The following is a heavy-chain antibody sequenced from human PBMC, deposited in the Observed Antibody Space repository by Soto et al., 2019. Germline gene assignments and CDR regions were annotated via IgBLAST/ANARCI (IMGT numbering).Heavy chain of an antibody. V-gene: IGHV4-34*01. CDR3: ASVPVAAGTRYFDY. CDR1: GGSFSGYY. J-gene: IGHJ4*02. Sequence: SETLSLTCAVYGGSFSGYYWSWIRQPPGKGLEWIGEINHSGSTNCNPSLKSRVTISVDTSKNQFSLKLSSVTAADTAVYYCASVPVAAGTRYFDYWGQGTLVTVSS. D-gene: IGHD6-19*01. CDR2: INHSGST.